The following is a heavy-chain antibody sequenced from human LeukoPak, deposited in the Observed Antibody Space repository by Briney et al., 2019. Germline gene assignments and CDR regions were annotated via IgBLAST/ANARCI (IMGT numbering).Heavy chain of an antibody. CDR1: GGTFSSYA. CDR2: IIPIFGTA. J-gene: IGHJ1*01. D-gene: IGHD1-14*01. Sequence: SVKVSCKASGGTFSSYAISWVRQAPGQGLEWMGGIIPIFGTAKYAQKFQGRVTITADESTSTAYMELSSLRSEDTAVYYCARDSSDFRNLIPHWGQGTLVTVSS. CDR3: ARDSSDFRNLIPH. V-gene: IGHV1-69*01.